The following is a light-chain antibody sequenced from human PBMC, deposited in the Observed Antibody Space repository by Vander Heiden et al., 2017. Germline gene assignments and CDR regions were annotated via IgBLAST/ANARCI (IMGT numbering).Light chain of an antibody. CDR3: QQSDTTPST. CDR2: AAS. V-gene: IGKV1-39*01. Sequence: DIQMTQSPSSLSASVGDRVTITCRASQSISSYLNWYQHKPGKAPKLLIYAASSLQSGVPSRFSGSGSGTDFTLTISMLQPEDFATYYCQQSDTTPSTFGQGTRLEIK. CDR1: QSISSY. J-gene: IGKJ5*01.